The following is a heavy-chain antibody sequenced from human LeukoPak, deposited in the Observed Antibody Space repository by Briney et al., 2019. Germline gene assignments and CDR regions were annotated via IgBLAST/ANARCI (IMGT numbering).Heavy chain of an antibody. J-gene: IGHJ4*02. CDR1: GFAFSNYG. CDR3: ARDRRKGQLTD. D-gene: IGHD6-13*01. V-gene: IGHV3-21*01. Sequence: GGSLRLSCAASGFAFSNYGLHWVRQAPGKGLEWVSSISSSSSYIYYADSVKGRFTISRDNAKNSLCLQMNSLRAEDTAVYYCARDRRKGQLTDWGQGTLVTVSS. CDR2: ISSSSSYI.